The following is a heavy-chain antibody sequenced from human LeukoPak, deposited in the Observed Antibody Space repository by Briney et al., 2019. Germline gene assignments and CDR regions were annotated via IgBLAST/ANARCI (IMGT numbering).Heavy chain of an antibody. CDR1: GFTFSGYW. CDR2: INGDGSST. J-gene: IGHJ4*02. Sequence: GGSLRLSCAASGFTFSGYWMHWVRQVPGEERVWVSRINGDGSSTSYAGSVKGRFTISRDTAKNTLYLQMNSLRDEDTAVYYCARAVSFSGSYYDYWGQGTLVTVSS. CDR3: ARAVSFSGSYYDY. D-gene: IGHD1-26*01. V-gene: IGHV3-74*01.